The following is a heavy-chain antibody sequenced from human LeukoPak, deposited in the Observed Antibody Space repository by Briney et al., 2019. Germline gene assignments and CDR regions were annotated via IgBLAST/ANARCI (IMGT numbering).Heavy chain of an antibody. D-gene: IGHD3-3*01. J-gene: IGHJ4*02. CDR1: GFTFSSYA. CDR3: AKDPVYGSGQSHPSDY. V-gene: IGHV3-23*01. CDR2: VSGNGGIT. Sequence: GGSLRLSCAASGFTFSSYAMSWVRQAPGKGLEWVSTVSGNGGITYYADSMKGRFTISRDNSKKTLFLQMNSLRGEDTAVYYCAKDPVYGSGQSHPSDYWGQGTLVTVSS.